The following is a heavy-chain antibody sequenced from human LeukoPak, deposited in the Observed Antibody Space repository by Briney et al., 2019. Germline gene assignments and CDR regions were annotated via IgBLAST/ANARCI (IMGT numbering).Heavy chain of an antibody. CDR2: ISGSGGST. CDR1: GFTFSSYG. D-gene: IGHD6-13*01. J-gene: IGHJ5*02. Sequence: TGGSLRLSCAASGFTFSSYGMSWVRQAPGKGLEWVSAISGSGGSTYYADSVKGRFTISRDNSKNTLYLQMNSLRAEDTAVYYCAKVLPGGAAAGPYWFDPWGQGTLVTVSS. V-gene: IGHV3-23*01. CDR3: AKVLPGGAAAGPYWFDP.